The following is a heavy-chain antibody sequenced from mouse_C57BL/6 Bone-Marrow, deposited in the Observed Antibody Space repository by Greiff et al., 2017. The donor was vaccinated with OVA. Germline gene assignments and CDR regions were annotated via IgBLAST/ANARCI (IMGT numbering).Heavy chain of an antibody. CDR2: IYPGNSAT. J-gene: IGHJ2*01. D-gene: IGHD2-9*01. CDR1: GYTFTSYW. Sequence: VQLKESGTVLARPGASVKMSCKTSGYTFTSYWMHWVKQRPGQGLEWIGAIYPGNSATSYNQKFKGTAKLTAVTSASTAYMELSSLTHEDSAVYYCTLRWLRLYYFDYWGQGTTLTVSS. V-gene: IGHV1-5*01. CDR3: TLRWLRLYYFDY.